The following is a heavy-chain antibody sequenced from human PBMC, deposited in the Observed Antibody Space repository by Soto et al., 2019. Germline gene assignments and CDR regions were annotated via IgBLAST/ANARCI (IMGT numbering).Heavy chain of an antibody. J-gene: IGHJ6*02. CDR2: TYYRSKWYN. V-gene: IGHV6-1*01. CDR1: GDSVSIYSAA. CDR3: ARELELLSGSRYSYYGMDV. Sequence: SQTLSLTCALSGDSVSIYSAAWNWFRQSPSRGLEWLGRTYYRSKWYNDYEASVKSRITIDPNTSKNQFSLQLNSVTPEDTAVYHCARELELLSGSRYSYYGMDVWRQGTTVTVSS. D-gene: IGHD1-7*01.